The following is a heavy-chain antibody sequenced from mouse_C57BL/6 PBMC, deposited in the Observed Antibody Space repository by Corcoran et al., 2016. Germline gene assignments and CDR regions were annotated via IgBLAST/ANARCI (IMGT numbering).Heavy chain of an antibody. D-gene: IGHD1-1*01. CDR1: EYTFTDYY. V-gene: IGHV1-26*01. J-gene: IGHJ2*01. CDR2: INPNNGGT. CDR3: ARRDDYGSSCYFDY. Sequence: EVQLQQSGPELVKPGASVTISCKAPEYTFTDYYMNWVKQSHGKSLEWIGDINPNNGGTSYNQKFKGKATLTLDTSSSTAYMELRSLTSEDSAVYYCARRDDYGSSCYFDYLGQGTTLTVSS.